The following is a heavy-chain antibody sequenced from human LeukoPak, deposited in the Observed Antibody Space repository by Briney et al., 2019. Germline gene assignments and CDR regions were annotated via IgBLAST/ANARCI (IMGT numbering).Heavy chain of an antibody. J-gene: IGHJ6*02. CDR1: GNTFSSYD. V-gene: IGHV1-8*01. CDR3: ARGGTLVQGVTVLYGMDV. Sequence: VASVKVSCKTSGNTFSSYDINWVRQATGQGLEWMGWMNPNSGSTAYAQKFQGRVTMTRDTSISTAYMELSSLRSEDTAVYYCARGGTLVQGVTVLYGMDVWGQGTTVTVSS. CDR2: MNPNSGST. D-gene: IGHD3-10*01.